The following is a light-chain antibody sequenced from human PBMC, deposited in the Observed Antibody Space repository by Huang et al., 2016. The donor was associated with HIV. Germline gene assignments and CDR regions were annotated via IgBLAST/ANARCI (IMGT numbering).Light chain of an antibody. CDR2: AAS. J-gene: IGKJ1*01. CDR3: QQYHSSWT. CDR1: QGIRNS. V-gene: IGKV1-NL1*01. Sequence: GDGVTITCRASQGIRNSLAWYQQKPGKAPKLLVYAASRLESGVPSWFSSSGSGTNFTLTISSLQPEDFATYYCQQYHSSWTFGQGTKVEIK.